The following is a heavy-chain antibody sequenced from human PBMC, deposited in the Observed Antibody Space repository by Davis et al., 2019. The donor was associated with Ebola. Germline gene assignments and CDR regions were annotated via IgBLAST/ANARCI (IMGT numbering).Heavy chain of an antibody. J-gene: IGHJ4*02. V-gene: IGHV1-46*02. Sequence: ASVKVSCKASGGTFYSYAISWVRQVPGQGLEWMGVINSSGGNTNYAQKFQGRVTMTRDTSTSTVYMELSSLRSDDTAVYFCARGYFGSGSYYTSSYYFDNWGQGTLVTVSS. D-gene: IGHD3-10*01. CDR2: INSSGGNT. CDR3: ARGYFGSGSYYTSSYYFDN. CDR1: GGTFYSYA.